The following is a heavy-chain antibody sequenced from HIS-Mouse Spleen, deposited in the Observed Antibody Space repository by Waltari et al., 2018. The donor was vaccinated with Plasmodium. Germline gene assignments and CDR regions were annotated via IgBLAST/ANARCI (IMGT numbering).Heavy chain of an antibody. V-gene: IGHV3-30*18. J-gene: IGHJ4*02. CDR3: AKDRRSSSWYVDY. D-gene: IGHD6-13*01. CDR2: ISYDGSNK. CDR1: GFTFSSYG. Sequence: VQLLESGGGLVQPGGSLRLSCAASGFTFSSYGMHWVRQAPGKGLEWVAVISYDGSNKYYADSVKGRFTISRDNSKNTLYLQMNSLRAEDTAVYYCAKDRRSSSWYVDYWGQGTLVTVSS.